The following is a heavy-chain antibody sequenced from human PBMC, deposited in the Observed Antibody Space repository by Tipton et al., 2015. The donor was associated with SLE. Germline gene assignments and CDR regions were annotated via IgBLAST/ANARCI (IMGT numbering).Heavy chain of an antibody. V-gene: IGHV5-51*01. J-gene: IGHJ6*02. D-gene: IGHD2-21*01. CDR3: ARQDSRGYYFYGLDV. CDR2: IYPDDSDT. CDR1: GYRFDTHW. Sequence: VQLVQSGGEVKKPGESLKISCKASGYRFDTHWIGWVRQRPGKGLEWMGIIYPDDSDTKYSPSFQGQVTISADKSISTAYLQWVSLKASDTAMYYCARQDSRGYYFYGLDVWGQGTTATVSS.